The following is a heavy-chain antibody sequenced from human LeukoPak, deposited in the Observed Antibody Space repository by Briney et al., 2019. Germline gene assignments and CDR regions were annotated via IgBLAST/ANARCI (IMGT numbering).Heavy chain of an antibody. CDR1: GFTVSSNY. CDR3: ARECSGSYFAF. Sequence: GGSLRLSCAASGFTVSSNYMSWVRQAPGKGLEWVSVIYSGDSTYYADSVKGRFTISRDNPKNTLYLQMNSLRAEDTAVYYCARECSGSYFAFWGQGTLVIVSS. CDR2: IYSGDST. D-gene: IGHD3-10*02. J-gene: IGHJ4*02. V-gene: IGHV3-53*01.